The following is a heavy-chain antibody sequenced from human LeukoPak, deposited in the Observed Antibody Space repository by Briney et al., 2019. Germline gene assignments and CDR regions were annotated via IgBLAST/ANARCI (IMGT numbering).Heavy chain of an antibody. D-gene: IGHD3-3*01. CDR1: GFTLSSHA. V-gene: IGHV3-30*04. J-gene: IGHJ4*02. CDR2: ISYDGSNK. CDR3: ARDSTQFWSGYYGH. Sequence: SGGSLRLSCAASGFTLSSHAMHWVRQAPGKGLEWVVVISYDGSNKYYADSVKGRFTISRDNSKNTLYLQMNSLRAEDTAVYYCARDSTQFWSGYYGHWGQGTLVTVSS.